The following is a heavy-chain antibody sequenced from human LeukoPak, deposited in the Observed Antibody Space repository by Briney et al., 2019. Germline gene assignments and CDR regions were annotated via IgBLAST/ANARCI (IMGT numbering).Heavy chain of an antibody. J-gene: IGHJ5*02. D-gene: IGHD3-3*01. Sequence: SVKVSCKASGGTFSSYTISWVRQAPGQGLEWMGRIIPILGIANYAQKFQGRVTITADKSTSTAYMELSSLGSEDTAVYYCARARGYDFWSGYWFDPWGQGTLVTVSS. CDR1: GGTFSSYT. V-gene: IGHV1-69*02. CDR3: ARARGYDFWSGYWFDP. CDR2: IIPILGIA.